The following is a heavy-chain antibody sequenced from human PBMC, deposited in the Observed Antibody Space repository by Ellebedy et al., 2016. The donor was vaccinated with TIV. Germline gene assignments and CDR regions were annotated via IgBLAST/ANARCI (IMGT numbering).Heavy chain of an antibody. CDR3: ARAAQPNCSGGSCYRIDY. D-gene: IGHD2-15*01. J-gene: IGHJ4*02. CDR1: NDSITSSSYY. CDR2: MYYSGST. Sequence: MPSETLSLTCTVSNDSITSSSYYWGWIRQPPGKGLEWIGAMYYSGSTYYNPSLKSRITMSVDTSKNQFSLKLSSVTAADTAVYYCARAAQPNCSGGSCYRIDYWGQGTLVTVSS. V-gene: IGHV4-39*07.